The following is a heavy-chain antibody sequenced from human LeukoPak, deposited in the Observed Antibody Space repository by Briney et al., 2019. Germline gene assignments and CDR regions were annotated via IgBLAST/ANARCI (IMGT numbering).Heavy chain of an antibody. CDR1: GFTFSSYG. Sequence: PGGSLRLSCAASGFTFSSYGMHWVRQAPGKGLEWVAVIRFDESHRYYADSVKGRFTISRDNSKNTLFLQMNSLRAEDTALYYCASCDIPTGDIDYWGQGTLVTVSS. CDR2: IRFDESHR. V-gene: IGHV3-33*01. J-gene: IGHJ4*02. D-gene: IGHD2-21*02. CDR3: ASCDIPTGDIDY.